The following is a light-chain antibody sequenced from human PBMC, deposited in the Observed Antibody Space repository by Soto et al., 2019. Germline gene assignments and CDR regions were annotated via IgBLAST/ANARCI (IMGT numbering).Light chain of an antibody. CDR3: SSYTTSSSWL. CDR2: AVS. Sequence: QSALTQPASVSGSPGQSITISCTGSSSDVGAFSYVSWYQQHPGKAPKLMIYAVSDRPSGVSNRFSGSKSGNTASLTISGLQAGDEGDYYCSSYTTSSSWLFGGGTKLTVL. J-gene: IGLJ3*02. V-gene: IGLV2-14*01. CDR1: SSDVGAFSY.